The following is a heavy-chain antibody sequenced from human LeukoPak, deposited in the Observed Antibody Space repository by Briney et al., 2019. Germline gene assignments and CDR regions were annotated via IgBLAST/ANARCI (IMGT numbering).Heavy chain of an antibody. CDR1: GFTFGDYA. CDR3: TRDRATRWDYFDY. Sequence: GGSLRLSCTASGFTFGDYAMSWVRQAPGKGLEWVGFIRSKAYGGTTEYAASVKGRFTISRDDSKSIAYLQMNSLKTEDTAVYYCTRDRATRWDYFDYWGQGTPVTVSS. V-gene: IGHV3-49*04. CDR2: IRSKAYGGTT. J-gene: IGHJ4*02. D-gene: IGHD1-26*01.